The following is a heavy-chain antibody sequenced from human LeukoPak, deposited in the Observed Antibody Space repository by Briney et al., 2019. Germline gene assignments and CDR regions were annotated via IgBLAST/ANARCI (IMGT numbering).Heavy chain of an antibody. Sequence: SGPTLVNPTQTLTLTCTFSGFSLSTSGVGVGWIRQPPGKALEWLALIYWDDDKRYSPSLKSRLTITKDTSKNQVVLTMTNMDPVDTATYYCAHSYSSSWYVEFGAHFDYWGQGTLVTVSS. J-gene: IGHJ4*02. CDR3: AHSYSSSWYVEFGAHFDY. CDR2: IYWDDDK. CDR1: GFSLSTSGVG. D-gene: IGHD6-13*01. V-gene: IGHV2-5*02.